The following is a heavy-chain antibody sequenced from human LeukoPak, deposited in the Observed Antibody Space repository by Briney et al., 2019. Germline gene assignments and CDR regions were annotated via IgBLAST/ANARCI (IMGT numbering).Heavy chain of an antibody. J-gene: IGHJ4*02. Sequence: GASVKVSCKTSGYSFTSQDMHWVRQAPGQSLEWMGCINPGNGDTKYSQDLQGRVTITRDTSATTVYMELSSLRSDDMAVYYCTLYNYWGQGTLVTVSS. CDR2: INPGNGDT. CDR3: TLYNY. V-gene: IGHV1-3*03. CDR1: GYSFTSQD. D-gene: IGHD2-2*02.